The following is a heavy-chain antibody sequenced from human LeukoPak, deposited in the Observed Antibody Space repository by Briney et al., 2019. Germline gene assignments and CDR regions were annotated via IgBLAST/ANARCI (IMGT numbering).Heavy chain of an antibody. CDR2: ISPYNGNT. V-gene: IGHV1-18*04. J-gene: IGHJ4*02. CDR1: GYTFTSYG. CDR3: ARDQYDYTWGSYRPYFDS. Sequence: ASVKVSCKASGYTFTSYGISWVWQAPGQGLEWMGSISPYNGNTKYTERLQGRVIMTTDTSTRTAYMELRSLRSDDTAVFYCARDQYDYTWGSYRPYFDSWGQGTLVTVSS. D-gene: IGHD3-16*02.